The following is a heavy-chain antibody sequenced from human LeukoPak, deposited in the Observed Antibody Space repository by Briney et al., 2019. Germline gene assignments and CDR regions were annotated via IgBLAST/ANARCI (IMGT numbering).Heavy chain of an antibody. D-gene: IGHD2-8*01. CDR1: GGSISSYY. J-gene: IGHJ6*03. V-gene: IGHV4-59*12. CDR3: ARGKLGYCTNGVCSNYYYYYMDV. Sequence: SETLSLTCTVSGGSISSYYWSWIRQPPGKGLEWIGYIYYSGSTNYNPSLKSRVTISVDTSKNQFSLKLSSVTAADTAVYYCARGKLGYCTNGVCSNYYYYYMDVWGKGTTVTVSS. CDR2: IYYSGST.